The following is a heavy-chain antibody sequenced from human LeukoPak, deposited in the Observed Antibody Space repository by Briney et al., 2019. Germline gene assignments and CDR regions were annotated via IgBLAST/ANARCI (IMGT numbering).Heavy chain of an antibody. D-gene: IGHD3-10*01. V-gene: IGHV1-46*01. Sequence: ASVKVSCKAFGYTFTSNYMHWVRQAPGQGPEWMGVISPSGGTTTHAQKFQGRVTLTRDMSTSTDYLELSSLRSEDTAVYCCARAGVRGHLTGHYYYYMDVWGKGTTVTISS. J-gene: IGHJ6*03. CDR2: ISPSGGTT. CDR3: ARAGVRGHLTGHYYYYMDV. CDR1: GYTFTSNY.